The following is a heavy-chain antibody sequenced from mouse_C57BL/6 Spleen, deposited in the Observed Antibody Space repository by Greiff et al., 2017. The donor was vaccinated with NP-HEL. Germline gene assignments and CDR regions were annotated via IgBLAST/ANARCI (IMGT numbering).Heavy chain of an antibody. Sequence: QVQLKESGPGLVAPSQSLSITCTVSGFSLTSYGVHWVRQPPGKGLEWLVVIWSDGSTTYTSALKSRLSISKDTSKSQVFLKMNILQTDDTAMYYCARHDDYYGSYAMDYWGQGTSVTVSS. J-gene: IGHJ4*01. CDR3: ARHDDYYGSYAMDY. V-gene: IGHV2-6-1*01. CDR2: IWSDGST. D-gene: IGHD1-1*01. CDR1: GFSLTSYG.